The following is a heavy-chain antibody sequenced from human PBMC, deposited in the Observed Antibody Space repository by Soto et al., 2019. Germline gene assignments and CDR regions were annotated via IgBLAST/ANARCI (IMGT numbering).Heavy chain of an antibody. CDR2: INPNSGGT. CDR1: GYTFTGYY. V-gene: IGHV1-2*02. J-gene: IGHJ6*02. D-gene: IGHD2-2*01. Sequence: ASVKVSCKASGYTFTGYYMHWVRQAPGQGLEWMGLINPNSGGTNYAQKFQGRVTMTRDTSISTAYMELSRLRSDDTAVYYCARTRLGSSTSPNYGMDVWGQGTTVTVSS. CDR3: ARTRLGSSTSPNYGMDV.